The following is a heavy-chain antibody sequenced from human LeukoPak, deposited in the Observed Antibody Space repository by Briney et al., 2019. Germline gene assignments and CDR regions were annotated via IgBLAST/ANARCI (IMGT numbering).Heavy chain of an antibody. CDR3: ARDLLIYLGSGNFGF. CDR1: GFTFNSYW. CDR2: MKQDGSEK. Sequence: GGSLRLSCAASGFTFNSYWMSWVRQAPGKGLEWVAKMKQDGSEKYYVDSVKGRFTISRDNAKNSLYLQMNSLRAEDTAVYYCARDLLIYLGSGNFGFWGQGTLVTVSS. J-gene: IGHJ4*02. V-gene: IGHV3-7*01. D-gene: IGHD3-10*01.